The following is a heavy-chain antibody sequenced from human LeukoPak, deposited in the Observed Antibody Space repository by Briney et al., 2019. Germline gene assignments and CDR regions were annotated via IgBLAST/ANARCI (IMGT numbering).Heavy chain of an antibody. V-gene: IGHV5-51*01. CDR1: GYSFTSYW. D-gene: IGHD3-3*01. CDR2: IYPGDSDT. CDR3: ARFRLLRSISEGIQYYFDY. Sequence: GESLKISCKGSGYSFTSYWIGWVRQMPGKGLEWMGIIYPGDSDTRYSPSFQGQVTISADKSISTAYLQWSSLKASDTAMYYCARFRLLRSISEGIQYYFDYWGQGTLVTVSS. J-gene: IGHJ4*02.